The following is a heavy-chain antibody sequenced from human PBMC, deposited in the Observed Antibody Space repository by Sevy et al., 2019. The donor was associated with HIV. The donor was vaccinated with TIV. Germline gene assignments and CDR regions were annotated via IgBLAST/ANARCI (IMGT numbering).Heavy chain of an antibody. J-gene: IGHJ6*02. Sequence: GGSLRLSCKVSGFTFGDYVMTWFRQAPGKGLEWVGFIRSKVYGGTTEYAASVKDRFIISRDDSKSIAYLRMNSLKTEDTGVYYCSRADYYGSDGGYYGMDVWGQGTTVTVSS. V-gene: IGHV3-49*03. D-gene: IGHD3-10*01. CDR1: GFTFGDYV. CDR3: SRADYYGSDGGYYGMDV. CDR2: IRSKVYGGTT.